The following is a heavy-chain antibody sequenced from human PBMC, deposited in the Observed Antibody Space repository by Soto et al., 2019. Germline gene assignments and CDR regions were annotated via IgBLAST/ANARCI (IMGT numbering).Heavy chain of an antibody. CDR3: ARGLTTGDF. V-gene: IGHV1-46*03. CDR2: INPTGGST. J-gene: IGHJ4*02. CDR1: GYTFTSYY. Sequence: QVQLVQSGAEVKKPGASVKVSCKASGYTFTSYYIHWVRQAPGQGLEWMGIINPTGGSTNYPQKLRDRVAVTMDTSTSTVYMELSSLRSEDTAVYYGARGLTTGDFWGQGTLVTVSS. D-gene: IGHD1-1*01.